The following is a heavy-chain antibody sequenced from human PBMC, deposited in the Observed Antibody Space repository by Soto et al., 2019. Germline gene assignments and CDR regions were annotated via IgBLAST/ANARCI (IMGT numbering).Heavy chain of an antibody. V-gene: IGHV1-18*01. CDR2: ISAYNGNT. CDR1: GYTFTSYG. CDR3: ARDIVNYYDSSGYADY. D-gene: IGHD3-22*01. J-gene: IGHJ4*02. Sequence: ASVKVSCKASGYTFTSYGISWVRQAPGQGLEWMGWISAYNGNTNYAQKLQGRVTMTTDTSTSTAYMELRSLRSDDTAVYYCARDIVNYYDSSGYADYWGQGTLVTVSS.